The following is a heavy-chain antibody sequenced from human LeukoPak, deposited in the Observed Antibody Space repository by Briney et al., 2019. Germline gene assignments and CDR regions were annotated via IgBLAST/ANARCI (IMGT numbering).Heavy chain of an antibody. V-gene: IGHV4-39*02. CDR2: IYYSGST. Sequence: RPSQTLSLTCTVSGGSISSGGYYWSWIRQPPGKGLEWIGSIYYSGSTYYNPSLKSRVTISVDTSKNQFSLKLSSVTAADTAVYYCAREGRDYYDDHFDYWGQGTLVTVSS. J-gene: IGHJ4*02. CDR1: GGSISSGGYY. D-gene: IGHD3-22*01. CDR3: AREGRDYYDDHFDY.